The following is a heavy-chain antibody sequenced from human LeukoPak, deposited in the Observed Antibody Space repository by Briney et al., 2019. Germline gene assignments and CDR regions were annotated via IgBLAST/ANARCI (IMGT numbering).Heavy chain of an antibody. Sequence: GALRLSCAASGFTFSSYSMNWVRQAPGKGLEWVSSISSSSSYIYYADSVKGRFTISRDNAKNSLYLQMNSLRAEDTAVYYCARGSSGWRNDAFDIWGQRTMVTVSS. CDR3: ARGSSGWRNDAFDI. J-gene: IGHJ3*02. CDR2: ISSSSSYI. V-gene: IGHV3-21*01. D-gene: IGHD6-19*01. CDR1: GFTFSSYS.